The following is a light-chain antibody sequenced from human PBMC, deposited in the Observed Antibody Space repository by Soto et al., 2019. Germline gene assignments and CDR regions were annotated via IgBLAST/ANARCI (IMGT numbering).Light chain of an antibody. Sequence: EIVLTQSPGTLSLSPGERATLSCRASQSVSSSYLAWYQQKPGQAPRLLIYAASSRAPGIPDRFSGSGSGTGFTLTNSGLEPEDFAVSYCQHYGTSPWTFGQGTKVEIK. CDR2: AAS. CDR3: QHYGTSPWT. CDR1: QSVSSSY. J-gene: IGKJ1*01. V-gene: IGKV3-20*01.